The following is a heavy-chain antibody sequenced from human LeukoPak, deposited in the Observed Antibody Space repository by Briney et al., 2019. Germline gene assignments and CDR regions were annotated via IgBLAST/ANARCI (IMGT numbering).Heavy chain of an antibody. Sequence: PGETLSLTCTVSGGSMSSYYWSWIRQPPGGGRGGRGYIYYSGSTTHNPSLKRPVTISVHTSKHHLSLKLRSATAADTAVYSCARVHRAGWLPDDAFDIWGQGTMVTVSS. CDR2: IYYSGST. V-gene: IGHV4-59*12. D-gene: IGHD3-22*01. CDR1: GGSMSSYY. CDR3: ARVHRAGWLPDDAFDI. J-gene: IGHJ3*02.